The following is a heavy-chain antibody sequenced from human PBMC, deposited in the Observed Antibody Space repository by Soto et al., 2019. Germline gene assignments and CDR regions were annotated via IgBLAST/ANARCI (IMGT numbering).Heavy chain of an antibody. Sequence: QVQLVQSGVEVKKPGASVRVSCKSSGYPFTHYGITWIRQARGQGLEWMGWISPFNGNTNYGQTLQGRVTLTTETPTSTVDMELRSLSSDDTAGYYCARDQSFDRTYYYGIDVWGQGTTVTVSS. D-gene: IGHD3-16*01. J-gene: IGHJ6*02. CDR2: ISPFNGNT. V-gene: IGHV1-18*01. CDR1: GYPFTHYG. CDR3: ARDQSFDRTYYYGIDV.